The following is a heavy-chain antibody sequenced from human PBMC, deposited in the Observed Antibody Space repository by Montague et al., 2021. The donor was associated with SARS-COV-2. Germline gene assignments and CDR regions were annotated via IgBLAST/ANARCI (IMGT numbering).Heavy chain of an antibody. Sequence: SEILSLTCTVSRGSLRLTSYHWGWIRQPPGKGLEWIGSIYHTGSTYYDPSLESRVTMSVDNSKNQFSLMLTSVTAADTAVYYCANFYSGSYNYWGHGSLVTVSS. CDR3: ANFYSGSYNY. J-gene: IGHJ4*01. CDR2: IYHTGST. CDR1: RGSLRLTSYH. D-gene: IGHD1-26*01. V-gene: IGHV4-39*01.